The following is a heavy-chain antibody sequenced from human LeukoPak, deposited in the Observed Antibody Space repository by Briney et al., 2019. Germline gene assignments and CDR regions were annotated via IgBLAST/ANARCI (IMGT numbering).Heavy chain of an antibody. Sequence: PGGSLRLSFAASGFTFTYYAMSWVRQAPGKGLEWVSVISDSGISTYYADSVKGRFTISRDNSKNTLYLQMNSLRAEDTALYYCAKDSAGGVNTAINYWGQGTLVIVSS. CDR1: GFTFTYYA. D-gene: IGHD5-18*01. CDR3: AKDSAGGVNTAINY. CDR2: ISDSGIST. J-gene: IGHJ4*02. V-gene: IGHV3-23*01.